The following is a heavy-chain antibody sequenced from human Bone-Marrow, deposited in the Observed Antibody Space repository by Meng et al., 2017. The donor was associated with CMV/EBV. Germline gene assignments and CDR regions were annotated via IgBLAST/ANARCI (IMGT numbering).Heavy chain of an antibody. J-gene: IGHJ5*02. D-gene: IGHD5-24*01. CDR2: ISSSGSTI. CDR3: ARDSPDVEMAT. Sequence: GGSLRLSCAASGFTFSSYEMNWVRQAPGKGLEWVSYISSSGSTIYYADSVKGRFTISRDNAKNSLYLQMNSLRAEDTAAYYCARDSPDVEMATWGQGTLVTVSS. V-gene: IGHV3-48*03. CDR1: GFTFSSYE.